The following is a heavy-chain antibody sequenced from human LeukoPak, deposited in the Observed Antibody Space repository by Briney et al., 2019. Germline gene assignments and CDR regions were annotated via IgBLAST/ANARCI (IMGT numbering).Heavy chain of an antibody. D-gene: IGHD2-2*01. CDR1: GFTFSNYF. CDR2: IWSDGSSQ. CDR3: ASGVPAAIY. J-gene: IGHJ4*02. V-gene: IGHV3-33*01. Sequence: GGSLRLSCVASGFTFSNYFMHWVRQAPGRGLDWVALIWSDGSSQYYADSVKGRFTISRNNSKNTLYLQMNSLRAEDTAVYYCASGVPAAIYWGQGTLVTVSS.